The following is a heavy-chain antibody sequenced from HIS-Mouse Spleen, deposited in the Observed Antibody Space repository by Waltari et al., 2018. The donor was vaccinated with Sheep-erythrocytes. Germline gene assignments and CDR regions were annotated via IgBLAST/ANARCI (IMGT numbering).Heavy chain of an antibody. Sequence: QVQLQESGPGLVKPSQNLSLTCTVSGGSISSGGYYWRWLRQHPGKGLEWIGYIYYSGSTYYNPSLKSRVTISVDTSKNQFYLKLSSVTAADTAVYYCARALIITMVRGVTSNWFDPWGQGTLVTVSS. V-gene: IGHV4-31*03. CDR3: ARALIITMVRGVTSNWFDP. CDR1: GGSISSGGYY. D-gene: IGHD3-10*01. J-gene: IGHJ5*02. CDR2: IYYSGST.